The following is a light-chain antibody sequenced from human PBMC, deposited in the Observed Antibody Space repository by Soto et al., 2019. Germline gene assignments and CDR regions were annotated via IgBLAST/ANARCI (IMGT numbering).Light chain of an antibody. CDR1: QSVSSSY. CDR2: GAS. CDR3: QQYGNSPQT. J-gene: IGKJ1*01. V-gene: IGKV3-20*01. Sequence: EIVLTQSPGTLSLSPGERATLSCRASQSVSSSYLAWYQQKRGQAHRLLIYGASSMATGIPDRFSGSGSGTDFTLTISSLEPEDFAVYFCQQYGNSPQTFGQGTKVEI.